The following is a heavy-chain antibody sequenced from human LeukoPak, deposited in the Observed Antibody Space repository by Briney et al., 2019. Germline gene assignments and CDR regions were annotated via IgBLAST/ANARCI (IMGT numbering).Heavy chain of an antibody. V-gene: IGHV1-18*01. CDR3: ARVGEYHLLYYFDY. Sequence: ASVKVSCKTSVFTFNSYGITWERQAPGQGLEWMGWVSAYDGGTNYSEKLQGRVTMTTDTSSRTAYMELRSLRFDDTAVYYCARVGEYHLLYYFDYWGQGTLVTVSS. CDR1: VFTFNSYG. D-gene: IGHD2-2*01. CDR2: VSAYDGGT. J-gene: IGHJ4*02.